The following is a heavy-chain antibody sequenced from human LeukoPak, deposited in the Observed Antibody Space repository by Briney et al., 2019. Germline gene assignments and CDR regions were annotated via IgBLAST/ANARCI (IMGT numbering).Heavy chain of an antibody. CDR2: ISYDGSNK. D-gene: IGHD2-15*01. J-gene: IGHJ4*02. V-gene: IGHV3-30*01. CDR3: ARSVGRVAATAGWVDY. CDR1: GFTFSSYA. Sequence: GRSLRLSCAASGFTFSSYAMHWVRQAPGKGLEWVAVISYDGSNKYYADSVKGRFTISRDNSKNTLYLQMNSLRAEDTAVYYCARSVGRVAATAGWVDYWGQGTLVTVSS.